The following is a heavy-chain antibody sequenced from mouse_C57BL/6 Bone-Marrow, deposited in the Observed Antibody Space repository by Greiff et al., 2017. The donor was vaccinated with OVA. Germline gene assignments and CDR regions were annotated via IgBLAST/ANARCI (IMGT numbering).Heavy chain of an antibody. V-gene: IGHV1-54*01. J-gene: IGHJ2*01. Sequence: QVQLQQSGAELVRPGTSVKVSCKASGYAFTNYLIEWVKQRPGQGLEWIGVFNPGSGGTNYNEKFKGKATLTADKSSSPAYMQLSSLTSEDTAIYFCAREVGHYFDYWGQGTTLTVSS. CDR1: GYAFTNYL. CDR3: AREVGHYFDY. D-gene: IGHD3-3*01. CDR2: FNPGSGGT.